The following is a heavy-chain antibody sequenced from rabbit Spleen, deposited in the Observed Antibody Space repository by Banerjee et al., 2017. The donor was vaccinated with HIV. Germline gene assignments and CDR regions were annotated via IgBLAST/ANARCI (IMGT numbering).Heavy chain of an antibody. D-gene: IGHD1-1*01. CDR2: IDTNDGDT. CDR1: GFSFSSKLY. CDR3: ARNYVNAFDP. Sequence: QEQLEASGGDLVKPEGSLTLTCTASGFSFSSKLYMCWVRQPPGKGLEWIACIDTNDGDTDYANWPKGRFTISKTSSTTVTLQMTSLTAADTATYFCARNYVNAFDPWGQGTLVTVS. V-gene: IGHV1S45*01. J-gene: IGHJ2*01.